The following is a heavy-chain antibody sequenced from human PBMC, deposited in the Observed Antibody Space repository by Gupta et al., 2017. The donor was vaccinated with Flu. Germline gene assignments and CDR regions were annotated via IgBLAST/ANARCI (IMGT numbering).Heavy chain of an antibody. V-gene: IGHV1-58*03. CDR2: IAIGSGKS. J-gene: IGHJ4*02. D-gene: IGHD3-3*01. Sequence: QMSLVQSGPEVKKPGTSVPVSCSYSASTSTPSAVHWVRLARGHRLEWIGWIAIGSGKSRFAQTLEQRVIFARDVSTTTAYMELSSLRIDDTAVYYCASGRYFFDVWGQGSLVTVSS. CDR3: ASGRYFFDV. CDR1: ASTSTPSA.